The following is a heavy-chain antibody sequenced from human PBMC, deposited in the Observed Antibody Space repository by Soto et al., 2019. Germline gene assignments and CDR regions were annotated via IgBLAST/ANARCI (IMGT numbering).Heavy chain of an antibody. J-gene: IGHJ5*02. CDR3: ARFTVDTIVTSGWCHYLDP. Sequence: EVQLLDSGGGLVQPGGSLRLYCAASGFTFSSSAMSWVRQAPGKGLEWVSAVSGSGGTTYYADSVRGRFTISRDNSKNTRYLQMNSLRAEDTAIYFCARFTVDTIVTSGWCHYLDPWGQGTLVTVSS. D-gene: IGHD6-19*01. CDR2: VSGSGGTT. V-gene: IGHV3-23*01. CDR1: GFTFSSSA.